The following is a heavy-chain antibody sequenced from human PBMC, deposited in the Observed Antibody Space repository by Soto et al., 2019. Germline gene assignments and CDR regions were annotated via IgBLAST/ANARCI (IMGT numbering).Heavy chain of an antibody. CDR1: GVSISSHDW. CDR3: XTXXSSRFY. J-gene: IGHJ4*02. Sequence: QVQLQESGPGLVKPSGTLSLTCAVSGVSISSHDWWTWVRQPPGKGLEWIGESHQSGNTNYNSSLESRVTISVDKSKNQXSLXXXXXXXXXXXXXXXXTXXSSRFYWGQGTLVTVXS. D-gene: IGHD6-13*01. CDR2: SHQSGNT. V-gene: IGHV4-4*02.